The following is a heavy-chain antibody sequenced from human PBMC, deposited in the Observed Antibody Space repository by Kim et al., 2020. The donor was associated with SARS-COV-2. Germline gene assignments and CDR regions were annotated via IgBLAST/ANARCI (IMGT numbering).Heavy chain of an antibody. CDR2: IDPSDSYT. J-gene: IGHJ3*02. Sequence: GESLKISCKGSGYSFTSYWISWVRQMPGKGLEWMGRIDPSDSYTNYSPSFQGHVTISADKSISTAYLQWSSLKASDTAMYYCAITTYYYGSGSYRAGAFDIWGQGTMVTASS. CDR1: GYSFTSYW. D-gene: IGHD3-10*01. CDR3: AITTYYYGSGSYRAGAFDI. V-gene: IGHV5-10-1*01.